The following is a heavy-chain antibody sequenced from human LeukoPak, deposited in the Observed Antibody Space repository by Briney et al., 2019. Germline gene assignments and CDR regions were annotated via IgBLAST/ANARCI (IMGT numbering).Heavy chain of an antibody. CDR1: GFTFSSYS. CDR3: AKDITKGSSGWYGGGTDYFDY. CDR2: ISGSGGST. V-gene: IGHV3-23*01. Sequence: GGSLRLSCAASGFTFSSYSMNWVRQAPGKGLEWVSAISGSGGSTYYADSVKGRFTISRDNSKNTLYLQMNSLRAEDTAVYYCAKDITKGSSGWYGGGTDYFDYWGQGTLVTVSS. D-gene: IGHD6-19*01. J-gene: IGHJ4*02.